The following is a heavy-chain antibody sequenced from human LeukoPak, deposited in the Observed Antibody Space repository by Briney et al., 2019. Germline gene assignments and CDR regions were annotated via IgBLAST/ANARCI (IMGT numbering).Heavy chain of an antibody. D-gene: IGHD3-9*01. CDR3: AKWGDYDVLAGYYGPDY. V-gene: IGHV3-23*01. CDR2: ILGSGGST. CDR1: GFTFSNYA. J-gene: IGHJ4*02. Sequence: GASLRLSCAASGFTFSNYAMSWDRQAPGNGPEWVSAILGSGGSTYYADSVKGRFTVSRDNSKSTLYLQMNSLRAEDTALYYCAKWGDYDVLAGYYGPDYWGQGTLVTVSS.